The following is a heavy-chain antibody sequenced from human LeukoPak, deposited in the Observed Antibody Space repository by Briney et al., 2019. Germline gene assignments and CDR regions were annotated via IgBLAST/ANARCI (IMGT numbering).Heavy chain of an antibody. CDR3: AREGGYCSGGSCYFGRFDP. J-gene: IGHJ5*02. Sequence: SQTLSLTCTVSGGSISSGGYYWSWIRQHPGKGLEWIGYIYYRGSTYYNPSLKSRVTISVDTSKNQFSLKLSSVTAADTAVYYCAREGGYCSGGSCYFGRFDPWGQGTLVTVSS. D-gene: IGHD2-15*01. V-gene: IGHV4-31*03. CDR1: GGSISSGGYY. CDR2: IYYRGST.